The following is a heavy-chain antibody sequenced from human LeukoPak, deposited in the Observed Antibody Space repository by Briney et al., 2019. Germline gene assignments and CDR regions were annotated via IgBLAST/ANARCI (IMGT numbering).Heavy chain of an antibody. CDR2: IYSSGST. D-gene: IGHD1-26*01. Sequence: PWETLSLICTVSGASISSGDYHWTWIRQPPGKGLEWIGYIYSSGSTYYDPSLKSRVSISVETSKNHFSLQLTSVTAADTAVYYCATRFSGRPFDPWGQGTLVTVSS. V-gene: IGHV4-30-4*08. CDR3: ATRFSGRPFDP. J-gene: IGHJ5*02. CDR1: GASISSGDYH.